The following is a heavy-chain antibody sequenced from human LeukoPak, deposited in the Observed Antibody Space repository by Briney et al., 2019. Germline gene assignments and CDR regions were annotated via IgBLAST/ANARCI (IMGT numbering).Heavy chain of an antibody. D-gene: IGHD1-26*01. Sequence: GGSLRLSCAASGFSFSTYTMNWVRQAPGKGLEWVSRINGDRSTTSYADSVKGRFTISRDNAKNTLYLQMNSLRVEDTAVYYCARSRSSGFDSWGQGTLVTVSS. CDR3: ARSRSSGFDS. CDR2: INGDRSTT. CDR1: GFSFSTYT. J-gene: IGHJ4*02. V-gene: IGHV3-74*01.